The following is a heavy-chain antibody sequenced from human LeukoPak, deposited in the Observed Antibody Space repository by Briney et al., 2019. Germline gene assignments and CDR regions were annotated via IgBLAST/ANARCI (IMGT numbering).Heavy chain of an antibody. CDR2: IYYSGST. V-gene: IGHV4-31*03. J-gene: IGHJ4*02. D-gene: IGHD1-26*01. CDR1: GGSISSGGYY. CDR3: ARGGVEWELAATFDY. Sequence: SETLSLTCTVSGGSISSGGYYWSWIRQHPGKGLEWIGYIYYSGSTYYNPSLKSRVTISVDTSKNQFSLKLSSVTAADTAVYYCARGGVEWELAATFDYWGQGTLVTVSS.